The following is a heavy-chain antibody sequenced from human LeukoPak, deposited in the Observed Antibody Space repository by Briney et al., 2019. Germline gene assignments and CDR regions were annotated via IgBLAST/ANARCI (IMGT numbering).Heavy chain of an antibody. CDR1: GYTFTTYR. D-gene: IGHD4/OR15-4a*01. V-gene: IGHV1-18*01. Sequence: ASVKVSCKAAGYTFTTYRISWVRQAPGQGLEWKGWISTYNGNTDYAQKFQGRVIMTTDTSTSTAFLDLRSLRSDDSAIYFCAREKGMTMKVFDYWGQGTLVTVSS. CDR2: ISTYNGNT. J-gene: IGHJ4*02. CDR3: AREKGMTMKVFDY.